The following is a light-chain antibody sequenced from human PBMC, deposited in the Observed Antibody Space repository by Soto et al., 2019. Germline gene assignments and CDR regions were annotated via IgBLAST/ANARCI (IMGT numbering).Light chain of an antibody. CDR1: SSNIGSNY. CDR2: MNN. CDR3: AAWDDSLSGLYV. V-gene: IGLV1-47*01. Sequence: QSVLTQPPSASGTPGQRVTISCSGSSSNIGSNYVYWYQQLPGTAPKLLIYMNNQRPSGVPDRFSGSKSGTSASLAISGLRSEDEADYYCAAWDDSLSGLYVFGTGTKVTVL. J-gene: IGLJ1*01.